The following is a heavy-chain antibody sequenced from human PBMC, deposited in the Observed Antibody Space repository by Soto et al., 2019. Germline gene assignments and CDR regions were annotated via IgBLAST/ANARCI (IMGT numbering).Heavy chain of an antibody. CDR1: GFTFSSYA. Sequence: GGSLRLSCAASGFTFSSYAMSWVRQAPGKGLEWVSAISGSGGSTYYADSMKGRFTISRDNSKNTLYLQMNSLRAEDTAVYYCAKALTRCSSTSCYSDYWGQRTLVTVSS. D-gene: IGHD2-2*01. CDR3: AKALTRCSSTSCYSDY. V-gene: IGHV3-23*01. J-gene: IGHJ4*02. CDR2: ISGSGGST.